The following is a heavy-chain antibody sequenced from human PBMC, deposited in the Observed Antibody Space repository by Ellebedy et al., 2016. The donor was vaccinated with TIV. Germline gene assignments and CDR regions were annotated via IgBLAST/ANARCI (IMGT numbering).Heavy chain of an antibody. CDR3: ARGSGDWLFDY. CDR1: GGTFSSYA. D-gene: IGHD7-27*01. Sequence: ASVKVSCKASGGTFSSYAISWVRQAPGQGLEWMGRIIPILGIANYAQKFQGRVTITADKSTSTAYMELSSLRAEDTAVYYCARGSGDWLFDYWGQGTLVTVSS. V-gene: IGHV1-69*04. J-gene: IGHJ4*02. CDR2: IIPILGIA.